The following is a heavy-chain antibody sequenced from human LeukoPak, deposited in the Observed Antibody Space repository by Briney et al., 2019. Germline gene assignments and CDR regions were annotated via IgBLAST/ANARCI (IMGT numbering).Heavy chain of an antibody. J-gene: IGHJ3*02. V-gene: IGHV3-11*04. CDR3: ARDSGYAFDI. Sequence: LSLTCTVSGYSISSGYYWGWIRQPPGKGLEWVSYIGISSSTIDYADSVKGRFTISRDNAKNSLYLQMNSLRAEDTAVYYCARDSGYAFDIWGQGTMVTVSS. D-gene: IGHD1-26*01. CDR1: GYSISSGYY. CDR2: IGISSSTI.